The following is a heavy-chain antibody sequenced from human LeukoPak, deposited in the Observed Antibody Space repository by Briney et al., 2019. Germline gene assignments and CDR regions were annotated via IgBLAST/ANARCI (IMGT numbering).Heavy chain of an antibody. J-gene: IGHJ4*02. CDR3: ARQEFGGYSGYAMFDY. CDR1: GYSFTSYW. Sequence: GESLKISCKGSGYSFTSYWIGWVRQVPGKGLEWMGIIYPGDSDTRYSPSFQGQVTISADKSISTAYLQWSSLKASDTAMYYCARQEFGGYSGYAMFDYWGQGTLVTVSS. CDR2: IYPGDSDT. D-gene: IGHD5-12*01. V-gene: IGHV5-51*01.